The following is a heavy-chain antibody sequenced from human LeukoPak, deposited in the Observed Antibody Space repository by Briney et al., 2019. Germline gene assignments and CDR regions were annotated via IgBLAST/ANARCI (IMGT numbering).Heavy chain of an antibody. V-gene: IGHV5-51*01. CDR3: ARRLIRGYNWFDP. Sequence: GESLKISCKGYGYSFTNYWIGWVRQMPGKGLEWMGIIYPGDSDTRYSPSFQGQVTISADKSISTAYLQWSSLKASDTAMYYCARRLIRGYNWFDPWGQGTLVTVSS. CDR1: GYSFTNYW. J-gene: IGHJ5*02. D-gene: IGHD4-23*01. CDR2: IYPGDSDT.